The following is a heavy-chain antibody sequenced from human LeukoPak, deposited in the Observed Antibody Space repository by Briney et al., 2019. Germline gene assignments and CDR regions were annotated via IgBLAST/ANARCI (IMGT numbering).Heavy chain of an antibody. Sequence: SQTLSLTCTVSGGSISSGDYYWSWIRQPPGKGLEWIGYIYYSGSTYYNPSLKSRVTISVDTSKNQFSLKLSSVTAADTAVYYCARGFHFYDPPPFDISGQGTMVTVSS. CDR1: GGSISSGDYY. CDR2: IYYSGST. CDR3: ARGFHFYDPPPFDI. V-gene: IGHV4-30-4*08. D-gene: IGHD3-22*01. J-gene: IGHJ3*02.